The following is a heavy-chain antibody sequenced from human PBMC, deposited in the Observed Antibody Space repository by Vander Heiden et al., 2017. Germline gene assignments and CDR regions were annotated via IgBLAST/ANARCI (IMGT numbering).Heavy chain of an antibody. CDR1: GSPFSSYW. CDR2: IKADGSDK. J-gene: IGHJ3*02. Sequence: EVQLVEAGGGMVQPGGYLRLSCAHAGSPFSSYWMTGIRQAPGKGLKWVANIKADGSDKYYMDSVKGRFTISRDNAKNSLYLQMNSLRAEDTAVYYCARDKGYFALDIWGQGTMVTVSS. D-gene: IGHD1-26*01. CDR3: ARDKGYFALDI. V-gene: IGHV3-7*01.